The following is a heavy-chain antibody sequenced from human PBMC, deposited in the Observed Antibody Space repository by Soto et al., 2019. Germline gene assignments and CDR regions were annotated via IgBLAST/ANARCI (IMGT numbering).Heavy chain of an antibody. D-gene: IGHD6-13*01. CDR2: IRSKAKSYAT. Sequence: GGSLRLSCAASGFTFSGSAIHWVRQASGKGLEWVGRIRSKAKSYATVYAASVKGRFTISRDDSKNTAYLQMNSLKTEDTAVYYCTRLGIAAAGTDYWGQGTLVTVSS. V-gene: IGHV3-73*01. CDR1: GFTFSGSA. CDR3: TRLGIAAAGTDY. J-gene: IGHJ4*02.